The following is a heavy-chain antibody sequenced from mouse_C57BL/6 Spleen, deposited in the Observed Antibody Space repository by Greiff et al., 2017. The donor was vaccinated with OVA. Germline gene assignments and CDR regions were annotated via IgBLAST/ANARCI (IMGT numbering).Heavy chain of an antibody. Sequence: VQLQQSGPELVKPGASVKISCKASGYAFSSSWMNWVKQRPGKGLEWIGRIYPGDGDTNYNGKFKGKATLTADKSSSTAYMQLSSLTSEDSAVYFCARSNYYGSSHWYFDVWGTGTTVTVSS. J-gene: IGHJ1*03. CDR2: IYPGDGDT. CDR3: ARSNYYGSSHWYFDV. CDR1: GYAFSSSW. D-gene: IGHD1-1*01. V-gene: IGHV1-82*01.